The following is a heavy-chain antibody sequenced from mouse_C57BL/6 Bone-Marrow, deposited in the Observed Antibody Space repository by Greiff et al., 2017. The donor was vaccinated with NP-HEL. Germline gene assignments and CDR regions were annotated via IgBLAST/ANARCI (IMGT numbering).Heavy chain of an antibody. CDR3: AREDFTTVVADDWYFDV. V-gene: IGHV1-26*01. J-gene: IGHJ1*03. D-gene: IGHD1-1*01. CDR1: GYTFTDYY. Sequence: EVQLQQSGPELVKPGASVKISCKASGYTFTDYYMNWVKQSHGKSLEWIGDINPNNGGTSYNQKFKGKATLTVDKSSSTAYMELLSLTSEDSAVYYCAREDFTTVVADDWYFDVWGTGTTVTVSS. CDR2: INPNNGGT.